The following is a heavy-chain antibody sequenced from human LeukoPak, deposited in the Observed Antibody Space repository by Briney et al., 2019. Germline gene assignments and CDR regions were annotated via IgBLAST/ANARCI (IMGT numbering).Heavy chain of an antibody. CDR2: IYHSGST. J-gene: IGHJ2*01. V-gene: IGHV4-30-2*01. CDR3: ARDRYDSSGYQYWYFDL. Sequence: PSQTLSLTCAVSGGSISSGGYPWSWIRQPPGKGLEWIGYIYHSGSTYYNPSLKSRVTISVDRSKNQLSLKLSSVTAADTAVYYCARDRYDSSGYQYWYFDLWGRGTLVTVSS. D-gene: IGHD3-22*01. CDR1: GGSISSGGYP.